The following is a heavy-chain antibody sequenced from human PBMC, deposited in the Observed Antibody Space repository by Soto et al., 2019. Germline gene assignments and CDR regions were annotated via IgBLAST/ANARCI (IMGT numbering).Heavy chain of an antibody. CDR1: GDSVSSDNYY. CDR2: IYSSGST. CDR3: ARDIRGYSRAFDY. Sequence: QVQLQESGPGLVKPSETLSLTCTVSGDSVSSDNYYWTWIRQPPGKVLEWIGYIYSSGSTNYNPSLKSRVTISLDTSSNQFSLKLTSVTAADTAVYYCARDIRGYSRAFDYWGQGTLVTVSS. V-gene: IGHV4-61*01. J-gene: IGHJ4*02. D-gene: IGHD5-18*01.